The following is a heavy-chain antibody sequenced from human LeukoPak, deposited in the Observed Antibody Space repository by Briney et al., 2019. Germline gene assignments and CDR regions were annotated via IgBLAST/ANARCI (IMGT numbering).Heavy chain of an antibody. D-gene: IGHD2-15*01. CDR2: IYSGGST. J-gene: IGHJ6*03. CDR3: WGYCSGGSCPYYYYYYYMDV. CDR1: GFTVSSNY. Sequence: GGSLRLSCAASGFTVSSNYMSWVRQAPGKGLEWVSVIYSGGSTYYADSVKGRFTISRDNSKNTLYLQMNILRAEDTAVYYCWGYCSGGSCPYYYYYYYMDVWGKGTTVTVSS. V-gene: IGHV3-66*02.